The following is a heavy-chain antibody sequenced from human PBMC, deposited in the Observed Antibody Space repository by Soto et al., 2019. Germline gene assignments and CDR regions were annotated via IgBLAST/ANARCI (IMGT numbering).Heavy chain of an antibody. J-gene: IGHJ3*01. Sequence: PGGSLRLSCTASGFTFSSYWMSWVRQAPGKGLEWVANIKPDGSEKFYVDSLKGRFALSRDNAMNSLYLQMNRLRIEDTAVYYCARGDYYDVSGPFSDAFDVWGQGTMVTVSS. CDR3: ARGDYYDVSGPFSDAFDV. D-gene: IGHD3-22*01. V-gene: IGHV3-7*04. CDR2: IKPDGSEK. CDR1: GFTFSSYW.